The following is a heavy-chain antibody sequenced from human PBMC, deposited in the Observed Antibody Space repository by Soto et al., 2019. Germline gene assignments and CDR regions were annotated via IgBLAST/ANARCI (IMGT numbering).Heavy chain of an antibody. J-gene: IGHJ4*02. V-gene: IGHV4-30-2*01. CDR1: GGSISSGGYS. CDR2: IYHSGST. CDR3: XXXQVVAAQH. Sequence: QLQLQESGSGLVKPSQTLSLTCAVPGGSISSGGYSWSWIRQPPGKGLEWIGYIYHSGSTYYNPSXXXXXXXXXXXXXXXXXXXXXXXXXXXXXXXXXXXXQVVAAQHWGQGTLVTVSS. D-gene: IGHD2-15*01.